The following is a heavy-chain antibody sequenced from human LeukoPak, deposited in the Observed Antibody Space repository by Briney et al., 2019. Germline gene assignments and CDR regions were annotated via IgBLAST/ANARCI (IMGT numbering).Heavy chain of an antibody. CDR2: IYYSGST. CDR3: ARISYSSGWNQVDY. Sequence: SETLSLTCTVFGGSISSYYWSWIRQPPGKGLEWIGYIYYSGSTNYNPSLKSRVNISVDTSKNQFSLKLSSVTAADTAVYYCARISYSSGWNQVDYWGQGTLVTVSS. CDR1: GGSISSYY. V-gene: IGHV4-59*01. J-gene: IGHJ4*02. D-gene: IGHD6-25*01.